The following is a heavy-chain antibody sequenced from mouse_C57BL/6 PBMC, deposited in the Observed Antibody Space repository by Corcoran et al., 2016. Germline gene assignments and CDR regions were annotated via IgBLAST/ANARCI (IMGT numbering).Heavy chain of an antibody. CDR3: ARREWYVDV. Sequence: QIQLVQSGPELKKPGETVKISCKASGYTFTTYGMSWVKQAPGKGLKWMGWINTYSGVPTYADDFKGRFAFSLETSASTAYLQINNLKNEDTATYFCARREWYVDVWGTGTTVTVSS. J-gene: IGHJ1*03. CDR1: GYTFTTYG. V-gene: IGHV9-3*01. CDR2: INTYSGVP.